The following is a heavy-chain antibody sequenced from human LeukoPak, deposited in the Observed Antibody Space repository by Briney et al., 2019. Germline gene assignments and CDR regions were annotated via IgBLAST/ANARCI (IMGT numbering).Heavy chain of an antibody. CDR1: GFTFSSYG. Sequence: GGSLRLSCAASGFTFSSYGMHWVRQAPGKGLEWVAIIWYDGSNKYYVDSVKGRFTISRDNSKNTLYLQMNSLRAEDTAVYYCARDLGYFDYWGQGTLVTVSS. J-gene: IGHJ4*02. V-gene: IGHV3-33*01. CDR3: ARDLGYFDY. D-gene: IGHD3-16*01. CDR2: IWYDGSNK.